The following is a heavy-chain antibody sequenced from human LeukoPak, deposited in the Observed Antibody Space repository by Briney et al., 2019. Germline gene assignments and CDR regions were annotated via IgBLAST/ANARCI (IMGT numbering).Heavy chain of an antibody. V-gene: IGHV1-69*13. D-gene: IGHD6-19*01. CDR3: ARDPYSSFGIVRHAV. CDR1: GGTFSSHA. Sequence: ASVKVSCKASGGTFSSHAISWLRQAPGQGLEWMGGVIPISHTPHYAQKFQGRVTITADESTSTAYMELSSLRSEDTAMYYCARDPYSSFGIVRHAVWGQGTPVTVSS. J-gene: IGHJ4*02. CDR2: VIPISHTP.